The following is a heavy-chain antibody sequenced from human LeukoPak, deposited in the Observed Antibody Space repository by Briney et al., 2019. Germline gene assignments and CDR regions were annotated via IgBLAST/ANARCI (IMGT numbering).Heavy chain of an antibody. J-gene: IGHJ5*02. Sequence: ASVKVSCKASGYSFTTYGISWVRQAPGQGLEWMGWISAYNGNTNNAQKFQGRVTMTTDTSTSTAYMELRSLRSDDTAVYYCARDQYSGSYLGFDPWGQGTLVTVSS. CDR3: ARDQYSGSYLGFDP. CDR2: ISAYNGNT. D-gene: IGHD1-26*01. CDR1: GYSFTTYG. V-gene: IGHV1-18*01.